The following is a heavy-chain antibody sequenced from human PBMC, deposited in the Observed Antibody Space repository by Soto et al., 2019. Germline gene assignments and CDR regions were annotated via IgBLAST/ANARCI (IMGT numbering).Heavy chain of an antibody. CDR3: ASGTYCAGGVCPFDH. CDR2: IWYDGSKK. D-gene: IGHD2-8*02. CDR1: GFTFSIYG. J-gene: IGHJ4*02. V-gene: IGHV3-33*01. Sequence: GGSLRLSCAASGFTFSIYGMHWVRQAPGKGLEWVAVIWYDGSKKYYAESEKGRFTISRDNSKNTLYLQMNSLRAEDTAVYYCASGTYCAGGVCPFDHWGQGTLVTVSS.